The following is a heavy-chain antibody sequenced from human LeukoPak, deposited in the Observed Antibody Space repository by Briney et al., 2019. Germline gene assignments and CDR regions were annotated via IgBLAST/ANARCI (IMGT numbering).Heavy chain of an antibody. CDR2: IYYSGST. J-gene: IGHJ4*02. Sequence: SETLSLTCTVSGGSISSSTYSWGWIRQPPGKGLEWIGNIYYSGSTFYNPSLKSRVTISLDTSKHQFSLKLTSVTAADTAVYYCAREWDTSSFDPRASGDHWGQGTPVTVSS. D-gene: IGHD3-9*01. CDR3: AREWDTSSFDPRASGDH. CDR1: GGSISSSTYS. V-gene: IGHV4-39*07.